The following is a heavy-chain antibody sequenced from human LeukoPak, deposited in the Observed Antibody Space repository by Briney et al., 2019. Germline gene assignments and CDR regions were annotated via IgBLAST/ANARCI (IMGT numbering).Heavy chain of an antibody. CDR2: IYYSGST. V-gene: IGHV4-59*02. CDR1: GGSVSTYY. Sequence: PSETLSLTCSVSGGSVSTYYWSWIRQPPGKGLEWIAYIYYSGSTNYNPSLTSRVTISVDTSKNQFSLKLTSVTAADTAVYYCARSMTTVTPWDFFYNGMDVWGQGTTVTVSS. J-gene: IGHJ6*02. CDR3: ARSMTTVTPWDFFYNGMDV. D-gene: IGHD4-17*01.